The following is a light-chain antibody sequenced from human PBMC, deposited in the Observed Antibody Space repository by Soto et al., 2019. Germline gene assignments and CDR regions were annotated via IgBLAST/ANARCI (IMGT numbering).Light chain of an antibody. J-gene: IGKJ4*01. CDR1: QSVGTN. CDR2: GAS. Sequence: DIVLTQSPDSLAVSLGERATINCKSNQSVGTNLAWYQQKPGQAPRLLISGASARATGIPARFSGSGSGTEFTLTISSLQSEDVAHYYCLQFNNWPLTFGGGTKVDNK. CDR3: LQFNNWPLT. V-gene: IGKV3-15*01.